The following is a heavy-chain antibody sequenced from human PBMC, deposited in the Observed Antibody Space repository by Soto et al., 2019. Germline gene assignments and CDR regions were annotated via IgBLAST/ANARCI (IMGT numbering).Heavy chain of an antibody. CDR1: GGSISSSSYY. V-gene: IGHV4-39*01. CDR2: IYYSGST. CDR3: ARHDRGIVVTSEY. D-gene: IGHD3-22*01. Sequence: QLQLQESGPGLVKPSETLSLTCTVSGGSISSSSYYWGWIRQPPGKGLEWIGSIYYSGSTYYNPSLKSRVTISVDTSKNQFSLKLSSVTAADTAVYYCARHDRGIVVTSEYWGQGTLVTVSS. J-gene: IGHJ4*02.